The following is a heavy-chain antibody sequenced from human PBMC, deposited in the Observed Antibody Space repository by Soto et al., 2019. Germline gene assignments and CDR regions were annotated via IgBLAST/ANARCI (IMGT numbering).Heavy chain of an antibody. V-gene: IGHV4-34*01. J-gene: IGHJ4*02. CDR2: INHSGST. CDR3: ARGRWLRSSVDY. Sequence: SETQSLTCAVYGGSFSGYYWSWIRQPPGKGLEWIGEINHSGSTNYNPSLKSRVTISVDTSKNQFSLKLSSVTAADTAVYYCARGRWLRSSVDYWGQGTLVTGSS. CDR1: GGSFSGYY. D-gene: IGHD5-12*01.